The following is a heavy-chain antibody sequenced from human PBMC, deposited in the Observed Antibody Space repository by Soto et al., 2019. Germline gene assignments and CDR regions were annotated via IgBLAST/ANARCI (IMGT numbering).Heavy chain of an antibody. CDR2: IKSKADGGTP. D-gene: IGHD3-3*01. V-gene: IGHV3-15*01. J-gene: IGHJ4*02. CDR1: GFNFRNVW. CDR3: TTETLTPKYYDFWSGYSPDFDY. Sequence: GGSLRLSCAASGFNFRNVWMGWVRQAPGKGLEWVGRIKSKADGGTPGYAAPVKGRFIISRDDSNNTMYLQMNSLKAEDTAVYYCTTETLTPKYYDFWSGYSPDFDYWGQGTLVTVSP.